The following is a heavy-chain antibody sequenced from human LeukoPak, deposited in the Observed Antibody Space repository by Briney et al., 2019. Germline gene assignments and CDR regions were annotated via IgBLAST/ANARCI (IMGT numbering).Heavy chain of an antibody. V-gene: IGHV4-34*01. J-gene: IGHJ4*02. CDR3: ARGYSGYDRFFDY. Sequence: PSETLSLTCAVYGGSFSGYYWSWIRQPPEKGLEWIGEINHSGSTNYNPSLKSRVTISVDTSKNQFSLKLSSVTAADTAVYYCARGYSGYDRFFDYWGQGTLVTVSS. CDR2: INHSGST. CDR1: GGSFSGYY. D-gene: IGHD5-12*01.